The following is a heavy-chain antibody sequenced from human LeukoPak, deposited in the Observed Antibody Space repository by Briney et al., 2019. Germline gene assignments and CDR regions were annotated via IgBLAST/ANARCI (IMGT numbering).Heavy chain of an antibody. D-gene: IGHD5-24*01. J-gene: IGHJ6*04. CDR3: ARGRSVDV. CDR1: GITFSSYG. Sequence: GGTLRLFCAASGITFSSYGMSWVRQAPGKGLEWVSSISSTGGTTYYADSVKGRFTISRDNAKKSVYLQMNSLRAEDTAVYYCARGRSVDVWGKGTTVTVSS. CDR2: ISSTGGTT. V-gene: IGHV3-23*01.